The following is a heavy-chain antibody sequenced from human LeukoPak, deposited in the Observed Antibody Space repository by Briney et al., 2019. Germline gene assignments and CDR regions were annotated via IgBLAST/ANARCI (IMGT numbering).Heavy chain of an antibody. J-gene: IGHJ5*02. CDR2: IIPIFGTA. CDR3: AREGTAMNYGGTFDP. CDR1: GGTFSSYA. V-gene: IGHV1-69*06. Sequence: SVKVSCKASGGTFSSYAISWVRQAPGQGLEWMGRIIPIFGTANYAQKFQGRVTITADKSTSTAYMELSSLRSEDTAVYYCAREGTAMNYGGTFDPLGQGTLVTVSS. D-gene: IGHD4-23*01.